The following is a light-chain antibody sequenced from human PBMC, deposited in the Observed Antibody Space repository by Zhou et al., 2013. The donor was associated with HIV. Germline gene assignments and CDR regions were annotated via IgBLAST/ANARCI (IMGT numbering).Light chain of an antibody. V-gene: IGKV3-15*01. CDR1: KIVGSD. J-gene: IGKJ5*01. Sequence: EIVMRQSPATLAVPPGERATLSCRASKIVGSDLAWYQQKPGQSPKLLIYGATTRAAGVPVRFSGSGSGTEFSLTISNLQPDDFATYYCQQYNLSPITFGQGTRLQI. CDR2: GAT. CDR3: QQYNLSPIT.